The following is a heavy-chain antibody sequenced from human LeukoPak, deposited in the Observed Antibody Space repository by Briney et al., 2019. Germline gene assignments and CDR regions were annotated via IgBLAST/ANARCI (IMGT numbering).Heavy chain of an antibody. D-gene: IGHD3-22*01. CDR3: ARDRVWRDSSGYYDY. CDR1: GYTFTSYY. J-gene: IGHJ4*02. Sequence: ASVKVSCKASGYTFTSYYMHWVRQAPGQGLEWMGIINPSGGSTSYAQKFQGRVTMTRDMSTSTVYMELSSLRSEDTAVYYCARDRVWRDSSGYYDYWGQGTLVTVSS. CDR2: INPSGGST. V-gene: IGHV1-46*01.